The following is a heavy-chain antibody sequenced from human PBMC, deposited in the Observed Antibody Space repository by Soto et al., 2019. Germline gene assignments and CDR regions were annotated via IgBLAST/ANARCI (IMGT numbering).Heavy chain of an antibody. Sequence: EVQLVESGGGLVQPGRSLRISCAASGFTFNDYAMHLVRQAPGKGLEWVSRISRSSDYIDYADSVKGRFTITRDNAKNSLDLQMNSLRTEYTALYYCAKDRYCSGGDCSGGFDYWGQGTLVTVSS. CDR1: GFTFNDYA. D-gene: IGHD2-15*01. CDR3: AKDRYCSGGDCSGGFDY. CDR2: ISRSSDYI. J-gene: IGHJ4*02. V-gene: IGHV3-9*01.